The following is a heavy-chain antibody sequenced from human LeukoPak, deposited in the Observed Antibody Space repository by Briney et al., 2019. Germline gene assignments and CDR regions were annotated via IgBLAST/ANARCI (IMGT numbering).Heavy chain of an antibody. V-gene: IGHV4-34*01. CDR2: INHSGST. D-gene: IGHD3-9*01. CDR3: ARGSPYYDILTGYYRYYYMDV. Sequence: SETLSLTCAVYGGSFSGYYWSWIRQPPGKGLEWIGEINHSGSTNYNPSLKSRVTISVDTSKNQFSLKLSSVTAADTAVYYCARGSPYYDILTGYYRYYYMDVWGKGTTVTVSS. J-gene: IGHJ6*03. CDR1: GGSFSGYY.